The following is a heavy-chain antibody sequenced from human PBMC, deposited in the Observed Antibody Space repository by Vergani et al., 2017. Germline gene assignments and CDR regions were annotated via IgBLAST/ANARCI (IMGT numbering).Heavy chain of an antibody. CDR1: GGSISSSSYY. CDR2: IYYSGST. V-gene: IGHV4-39*07. J-gene: IGHJ6*02. Sequence: QLQLQESGPGLVKPSETLSLTCTVSGGSISSSSYYWGWIRQPPGKGLEWIGSIYYSGSTYYNPSLKSRVTISVETSKNQLSLKLSSVTAADTAVYYCARDRVGGYYDCSGYYLRYYYYGMDVWGQGTTVTVSS. D-gene: IGHD3-22*01. CDR3: ARDRVGGYYDCSGYYLRYYYYGMDV.